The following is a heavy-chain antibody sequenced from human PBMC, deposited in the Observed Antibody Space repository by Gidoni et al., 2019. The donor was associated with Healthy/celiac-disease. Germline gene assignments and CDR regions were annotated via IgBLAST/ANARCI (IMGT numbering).Heavy chain of an antibody. J-gene: IGHJ3*02. CDR3: ARVYSGYYLPGSVVGSLYAFDI. D-gene: IGHD3-22*01. CDR2: INAGNGNT. CDR1: GYTFTSYA. Sequence: QVQLVQSGAEVKKPGASVKVSCKASGYTFTSYAMHWVRQAPGQRLEWMGWINAGNGNTKYSQKFQGRVTITRDTSASTAYMELSSLRSEDTAVYYCARVYSGYYLPGSVVGSLYAFDIWGQGTMVTVSS. V-gene: IGHV1-3*01.